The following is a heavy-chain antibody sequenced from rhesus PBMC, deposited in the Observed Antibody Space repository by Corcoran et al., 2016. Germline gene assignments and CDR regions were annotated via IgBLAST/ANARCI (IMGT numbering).Heavy chain of an antibody. D-gene: IGHD3-16*01. CDR2: IYWDGDK. Sequence: QVTLKESGHARVKPTQTLTLTCSCSGFSLRTSGMGVGWFRQPPGKALEWLASIYWDGDKNYSTSQKSRLTSSKDPSKTQVVLTMTNMDPVDTATYYCARVISGSYYGLDSWGQGVVVTVSS. V-gene: IGHV2S1*01. CDR1: GFSLRTSGMG. CDR3: ARVISGSYYGLDS. J-gene: IGHJ6*01.